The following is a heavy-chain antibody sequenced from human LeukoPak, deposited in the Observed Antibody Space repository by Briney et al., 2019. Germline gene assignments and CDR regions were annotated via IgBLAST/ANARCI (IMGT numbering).Heavy chain of an antibody. J-gene: IGHJ4*02. CDR2: IYSSGTT. CDR1: GGSISSGDYY. Sequence: SETLSLTCTVSGGSISSGDYYWSWIRQPAGKGLEWIGRIYSSGTTDDNPSLKSRVTMSVDTSQNVVSLRMTSVTAADTAMYYCARQDSKVGAYTGPYYLDYWGLGTLVTVSS. CDR3: ARQDSKVGAYTGPYYLDY. V-gene: IGHV4-61*02. D-gene: IGHD1-26*01.